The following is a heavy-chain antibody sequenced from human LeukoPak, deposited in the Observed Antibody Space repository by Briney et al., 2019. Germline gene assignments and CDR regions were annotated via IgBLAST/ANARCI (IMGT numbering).Heavy chain of an antibody. J-gene: IGHJ4*02. Sequence: PSETLSLTCTVSGDSINSGGYYWSWIRQPPGKGLEWIGYIYHSGSTYYNPSLKSRVTISVDRSKNQFSLKLSSVTAADTAVYYCARVVVAAKLFDYWGQGTLVTVSS. CDR1: GDSINSGGYY. D-gene: IGHD2-15*01. CDR3: ARVVVAAKLFDY. V-gene: IGHV4-30-2*01. CDR2: IYHSGST.